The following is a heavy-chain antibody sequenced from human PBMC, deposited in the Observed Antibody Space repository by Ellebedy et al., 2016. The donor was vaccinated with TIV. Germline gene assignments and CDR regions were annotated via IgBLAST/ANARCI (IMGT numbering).Heavy chain of an antibody. CDR2: INPDSGVT. Sequence: ASVKVSCKASGYTFTANYVHWVRQAPGQGLEWMGWINPDSGVTNFAQKCQGRVTMTRDTSVNPAYMELSRLESADTAVYYCARVRRGSSGMDVWGQGTTVTVS. CDR3: ARVRRGSSGMDV. J-gene: IGHJ6*02. V-gene: IGHV1-2*02. CDR1: GYTFTANY. D-gene: IGHD6-13*01.